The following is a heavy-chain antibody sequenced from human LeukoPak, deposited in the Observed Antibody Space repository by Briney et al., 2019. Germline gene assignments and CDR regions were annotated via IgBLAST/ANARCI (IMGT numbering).Heavy chain of an antibody. CDR2: ISAYNGNT. V-gene: IGHV1-18*01. Sequence: ASVKVSCKASGYTFTSYGISWVRQAPGQGLEWMGWISAYNGNTNYAQKLQGRVTMTTDTSTSTAYMELRSLRSDDTAVYYCARDLITMIVVAHDAFDIWGQGTMVTVSS. CDR3: ARDLITMIVVAHDAFDI. J-gene: IGHJ3*02. D-gene: IGHD3-22*01. CDR1: GYTFTSYG.